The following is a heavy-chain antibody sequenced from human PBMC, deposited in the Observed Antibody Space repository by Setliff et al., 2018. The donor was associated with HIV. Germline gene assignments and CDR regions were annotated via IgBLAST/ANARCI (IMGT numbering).Heavy chain of an antibody. CDR1: GDTFTSYY. J-gene: IGHJ6*02. Sequence: ASVKVSCKAPGDTFTSYYMHWVRQAPGQGLEWMGWINPNSGGTNYAQKFQGRVIMTRDTSISTAYMQLSRLRSDDTAVYYCARDRLSYNFYYYGMDVWGQGTTVTVSS. CDR3: ARDRLSYNFYYYGMDV. V-gene: IGHV1-2*02. D-gene: IGHD1-26*01. CDR2: INPNSGGT.